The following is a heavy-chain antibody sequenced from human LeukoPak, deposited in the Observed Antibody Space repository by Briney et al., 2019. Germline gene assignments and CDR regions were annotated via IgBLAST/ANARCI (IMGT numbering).Heavy chain of an antibody. CDR2: ISYDGSNK. D-gene: IGHD6-13*01. CDR3: AKPYSSSWYNPWFDP. Sequence: GRSLRLSCAASGFTFSSYGMHWVRQAPGKGLEWVAVISYDGSNKYYADSVKGRFTISRDNSKDTLYLQMNSLRAEDTAVYYCAKPYSSSWYNPWFDPWGQGTLVTVSS. J-gene: IGHJ5*02. CDR1: GFTFSSYG. V-gene: IGHV3-30*18.